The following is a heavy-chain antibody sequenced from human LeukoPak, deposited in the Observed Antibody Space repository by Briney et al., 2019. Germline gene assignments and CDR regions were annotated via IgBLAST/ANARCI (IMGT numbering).Heavy chain of an antibody. CDR1: GFTFSSYG. Sequence: PGGSLRLSCGASGFTFSSYGMHWVRQAPGKGLDYVSAISSNGGSTFYANSVKGRFTISRDNSKNTLYLQMGSLRPDDMAVYYCASMVRDYFEYWGQGTLVTVSS. J-gene: IGHJ4*02. CDR3: ASMVRDYFEY. CDR2: ISSNGGST. D-gene: IGHD3-10*01. V-gene: IGHV3-64*01.